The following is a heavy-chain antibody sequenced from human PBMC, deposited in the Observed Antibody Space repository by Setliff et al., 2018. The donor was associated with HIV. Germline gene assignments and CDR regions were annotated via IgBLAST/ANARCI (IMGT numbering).Heavy chain of an antibody. J-gene: IGHJ4*02. Sequence: SETLSLTCTVSGGSISSYYWSWSRQPAGQGLEWIGRVSSRGDTNYNHSLKSRVTMSVDTSKNQFSLKLTSVTASDTAVYYCERAAAGTTGPFDLWGQGSPVTVSS. CDR1: GGSISSYY. V-gene: IGHV4-4*07. D-gene: IGHD1-7*01. CDR3: ERAAAGTTGPFDL. CDR2: VSSRGDT.